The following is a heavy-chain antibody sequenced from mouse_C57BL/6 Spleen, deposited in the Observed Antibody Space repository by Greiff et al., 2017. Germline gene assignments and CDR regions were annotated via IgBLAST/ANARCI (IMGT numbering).Heavy chain of an antibody. CDR1: GYSITSGYY. Sequence: EVKLEESGPGLVKPSQSLSLTCSVTGYSITSGYYWNWIRQFPGNKLEWMGYISYDGSNNYNPSLKNRISITRDTSNNQFFLKVNSVTTEDTATYYWARPYDYNAMDYWGQGTSVTVSS. J-gene: IGHJ4*01. V-gene: IGHV3-6*01. CDR3: ARPYDYNAMDY. D-gene: IGHD6-5*01. CDR2: ISYDGSN.